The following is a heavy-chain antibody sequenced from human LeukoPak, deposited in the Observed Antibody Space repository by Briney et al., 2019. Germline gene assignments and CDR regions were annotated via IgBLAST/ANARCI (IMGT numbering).Heavy chain of an antibody. J-gene: IGHJ4*02. CDR1: GGSISYYY. D-gene: IGHD4-17*01. Sequence: SETLSLTCTVSGGSISYYYWSWIRQPPGKGLEWIGYIYYSGSTKYDPSLKSQITISVDTSKNQFSLKLSSVTAADTAMYYCARQGNGDLYYFDYWGQGTLVTVSS. V-gene: IGHV4-59*08. CDR3: ARQGNGDLYYFDY. CDR2: IYYSGST.